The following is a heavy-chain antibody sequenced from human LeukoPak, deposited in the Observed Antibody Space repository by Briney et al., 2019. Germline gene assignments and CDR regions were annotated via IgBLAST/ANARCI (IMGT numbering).Heavy chain of an antibody. CDR3: AADYSVL. Sequence: ASVKVSCKASGGTFSSYAISWVRQAPGTGLEWVANFDREDGERTYAQKFQGRATMTEDTSTDTTYLEMSSLTSEDTAIYYCAADYSVLWGQGTLVTVSA. D-gene: IGHD2-15*01. V-gene: IGHV1-24*01. CDR1: GGTFSSYA. CDR2: FDREDGER. J-gene: IGHJ4*02.